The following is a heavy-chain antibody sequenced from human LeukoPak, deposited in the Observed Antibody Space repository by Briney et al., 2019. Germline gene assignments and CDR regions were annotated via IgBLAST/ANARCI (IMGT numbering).Heavy chain of an antibody. CDR1: GFTFSDYY. J-gene: IGHJ4*02. CDR3: AKESSRTHSYGHGDY. Sequence: GGSLRLSCAASGFTFSDYYMSWIRQAPGKGLEWVSYISSSGSTIYYADSVKGRFTISRDNAKNSLYLQMNSLRAEDTAVYYCAKESSRTHSYGHGDYWGQGTLVTVSS. D-gene: IGHD5-18*01. V-gene: IGHV3-11*01. CDR2: ISSSGSTI.